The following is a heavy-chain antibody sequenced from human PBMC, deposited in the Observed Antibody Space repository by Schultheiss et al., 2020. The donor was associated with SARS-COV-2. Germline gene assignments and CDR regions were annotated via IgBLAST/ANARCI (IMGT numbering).Heavy chain of an antibody. D-gene: IGHD4-11*01. Sequence: SVKVSCKASGGTFSSYAISWVRQAPGQGLEWMGGIIPIFGTTNYAQKFQGRVTITADESTSTAYMELSSLRSEDTAMYYCARERTTLNTPYYNAMDVWGQGTTVTVSS. CDR3: ARERTTLNTPYYNAMDV. CDR2: IIPIFGTT. J-gene: IGHJ6*02. CDR1: GGTFSSYA. V-gene: IGHV1-69*13.